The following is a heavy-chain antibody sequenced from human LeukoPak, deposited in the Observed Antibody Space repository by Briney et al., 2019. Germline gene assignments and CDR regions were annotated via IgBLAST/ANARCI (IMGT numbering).Heavy chain of an antibody. CDR3: ARELVRAGHAFDI. V-gene: IGHV1-46*01. CDR2: INPSGGST. Sequence: ASVKVSCKASGYTFTSYYMHWVRQAPGQGLEWMGIINPSGGSTSYAQKFQGRVTMTRDMSTSTVYMELSSLRSEDTAVYYCARELVRAGHAFDIWGQGTMVTVSS. D-gene: IGHD6-6*01. CDR1: GYTFTSYY. J-gene: IGHJ3*02.